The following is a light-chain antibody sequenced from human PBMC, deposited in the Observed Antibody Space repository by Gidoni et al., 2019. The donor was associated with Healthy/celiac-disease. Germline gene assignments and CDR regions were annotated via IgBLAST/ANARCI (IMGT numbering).Light chain of an antibody. Sequence: SYVLTQPPSVSVAPGKTARITCGGNNIGSKSVHWYQQKPGQAPVLVIYYDSDRPSGIPERFSGSNSGNTATLTISRVEAGDEADYYGQVWDSSSDQDVFGTGTKVTVL. V-gene: IGLV3-21*04. CDR1: NIGSKS. CDR2: YDS. CDR3: QVWDSSSDQDV. J-gene: IGLJ1*01.